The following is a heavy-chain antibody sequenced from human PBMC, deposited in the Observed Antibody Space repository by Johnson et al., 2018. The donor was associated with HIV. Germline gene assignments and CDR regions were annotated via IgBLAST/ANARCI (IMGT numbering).Heavy chain of an antibody. J-gene: IGHJ3*02. CDR3: AREGGQWLVLVDAFDI. CDR1: GFTFSDYY. Sequence: QVQLVESGGGVVQPGRSLRLSCAASGFTFSDYYMSWIRQAPGKGLEWVSYISSSGSTIYYADSVKGRFTISRDNAKNSLYLQMNSLRAEDTAVYYCAREGGQWLVLVDAFDIWGQGTMVTVSS. D-gene: IGHD6-19*01. CDR2: ISSSGSTI. V-gene: IGHV3-11*04.